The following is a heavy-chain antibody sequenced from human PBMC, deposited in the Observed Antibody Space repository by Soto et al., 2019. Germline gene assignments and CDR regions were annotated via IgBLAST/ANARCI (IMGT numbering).Heavy chain of an antibody. CDR1: GFTFRAYS. D-gene: IGHD5-18*01. J-gene: IGHJ4*02. Sequence: PGGSLRLSCVASGFTFRAYSMSWVRQAPGQGLEWVSSITSSSTYIYYTRSVEGRFTISRDDAKNSLHLQMNSLRAEDTAVYYCARDLPEGYGHARQPDYWGQGTLVTVSS. V-gene: IGHV3-21*06. CDR2: ITSSSTYI. CDR3: ARDLPEGYGHARQPDY.